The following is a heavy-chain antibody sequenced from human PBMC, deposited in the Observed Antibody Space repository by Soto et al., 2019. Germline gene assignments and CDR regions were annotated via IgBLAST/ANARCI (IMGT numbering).Heavy chain of an antibody. CDR1: EFTFSSYW. CDR2: LNEDGSFT. V-gene: IGHV3-74*01. J-gene: IGHJ6*02. D-gene: IGHD3-10*01. Sequence: EVQLVESGGGLVRPGGSLRLSCVASEFTFSSYWMHWVRQVPGKGLVWVSRLNEDGSFTTYADSVKGRFTISRDNAKKTLYLQMNSLRAEDTAVYYSARDLSGRADVWAQGTTVTVSS. CDR3: ARDLSGRADV.